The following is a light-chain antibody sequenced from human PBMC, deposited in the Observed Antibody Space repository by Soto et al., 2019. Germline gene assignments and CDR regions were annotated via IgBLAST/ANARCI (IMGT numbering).Light chain of an antibody. V-gene: IGLV2-14*01. CDR1: SSDVGGYNY. J-gene: IGLJ1*01. CDR2: EVS. Sequence: QSVLTQPASVSGSPGQSITISCTGTSSDVGGYNYVSWYQQHPGKAPKLMIHEVSNRPSGVSNRFSGSKSGNTASLTISGLQAEDEADYYCSSFSSSTTLYVFGTGTKGTVL. CDR3: SSFSSSTTLYV.